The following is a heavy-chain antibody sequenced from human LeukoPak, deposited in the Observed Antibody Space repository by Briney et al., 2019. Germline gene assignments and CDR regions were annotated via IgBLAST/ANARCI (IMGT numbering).Heavy chain of an antibody. J-gene: IGHJ3*02. CDR2: SSPKSGGT. Sequence: GASVKVSCKASGYTFTGYNIHWVRQAPGQGPEWMGWSSPKSGGTSYAQKFQGRVTMTRDTSINTAYMELSGLRSDDTAVYYCARVRTLDWVHDAFEMWDQGTLVSVSS. D-gene: IGHD3-9*01. V-gene: IGHV1-2*02. CDR3: ARVRTLDWVHDAFEM. CDR1: GYTFTGYN.